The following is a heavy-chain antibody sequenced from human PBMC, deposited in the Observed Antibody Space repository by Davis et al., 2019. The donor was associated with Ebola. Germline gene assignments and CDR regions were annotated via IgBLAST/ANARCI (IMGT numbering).Heavy chain of an antibody. CDR3: ARDISSNRLDV. CDR1: GGSIISSYW. J-gene: IGHJ6*02. D-gene: IGHD1-14*01. V-gene: IGHV3-7*01. CDR2: IKQDGSEK. Sequence: ETLSLTCDVSGGSIISSYWWTWVRQAPGKGLEWVASIKQDGSEKYYVDSVKGRFIVSRDNSKNTLYLQMNSLRDEDTAVYFCARDISSNRLDVWGQGTTVTVSS.